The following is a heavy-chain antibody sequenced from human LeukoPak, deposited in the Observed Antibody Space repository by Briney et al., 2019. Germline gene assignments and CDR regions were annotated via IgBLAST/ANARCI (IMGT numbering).Heavy chain of an antibody. Sequence: PSETLSLTCAVYGGSFSGYYWCWIRQPPGKGLEWIGEINHSGSTNYNPSLKSRVTISVDTSKNQFTLKLSSVTAADTAVYYCARGGAGNYYYYMDVWGKGTTVTVSS. V-gene: IGHV4-34*01. CDR2: INHSGST. CDR3: ARGGAGNYYYYMDV. J-gene: IGHJ6*03. D-gene: IGHD3-10*01. CDR1: GGSFSGYY.